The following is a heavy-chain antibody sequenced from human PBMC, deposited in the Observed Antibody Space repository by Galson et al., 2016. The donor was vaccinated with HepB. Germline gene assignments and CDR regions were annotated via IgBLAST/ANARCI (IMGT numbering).Heavy chain of an antibody. D-gene: IGHD5-24*01. CDR2: ISYDGSHK. J-gene: IGHJ6*02. V-gene: IGHV3-30-3*01. CDR3: ARPRRWPQYYYGLDV. CDR1: GFTFSTYA. Sequence: SLRLSCAASGFTFSTYAVHWVRQAPGKGLEWVAVISYDGSHKHYRDSVKGRFTLSRDNAKNTLYLQMNSLRREDTAVYYCARPRRWPQYYYGLDVWGPGTTVTVSS.